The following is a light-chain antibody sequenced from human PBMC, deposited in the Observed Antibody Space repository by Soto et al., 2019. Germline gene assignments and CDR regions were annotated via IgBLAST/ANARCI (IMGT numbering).Light chain of an antibody. V-gene: IGKV3-20*01. CDR3: LQYDTSPLT. CDR1: QRITNND. Sequence: DIVLTQSPGTLSLSPGDRATLSCRASQRITNNDLAWFQQKPGQSPTLLIYDVATRAAGTPDRFGGSGSGTDFTLTISSLEPEDFPIYHCLQYDTSPLTFGGGTKLEI. J-gene: IGKJ4*01. CDR2: DVA.